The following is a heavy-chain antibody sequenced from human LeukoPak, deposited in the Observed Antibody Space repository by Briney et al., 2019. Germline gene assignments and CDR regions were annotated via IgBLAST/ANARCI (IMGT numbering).Heavy chain of an antibody. J-gene: IGHJ4*02. D-gene: IGHD5-12*01. CDR1: GGSFGGYY. CDR2: INHSGST. CDR3: AREGYGGYGPGTFDY. V-gene: IGHV4-34*01. Sequence: SETLSLTCAVYGGSFGGYYWSWIRQPPGKGLEWIGEINHSGSTNYNPSLKSRVTISVDTSKNLFSLKLSSVTAADTAVYYCAREGYGGYGPGTFDYWGQGTLVTVSS.